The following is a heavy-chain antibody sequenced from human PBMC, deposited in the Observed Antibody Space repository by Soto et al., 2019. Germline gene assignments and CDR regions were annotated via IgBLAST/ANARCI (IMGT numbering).Heavy chain of an antibody. D-gene: IGHD2-15*01. CDR1: GYSFTSYW. Sequence: GASLKISYKGSGYSFTSYWISWVRQMPGKGLEWMGRIDPSDSYTNYSPSFQGHVTISADKSISTAYLQWSSLKASDTAMYYCARLSPVYCSGVSGYSLYSYYGMYGWGKRAMVTV. V-gene: IGHV5-10-1*01. J-gene: IGHJ6*04. CDR3: ARLSPVYCSGVSGYSLYSYYGMYG. CDR2: IDPSDSYT.